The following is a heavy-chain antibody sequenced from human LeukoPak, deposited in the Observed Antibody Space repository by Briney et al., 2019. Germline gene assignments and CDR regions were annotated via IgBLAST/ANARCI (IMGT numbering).Heavy chain of an antibody. CDR1: GYTLTSYY. D-gene: IGHD6-13*01. Sequence: ASVKVSCKASGYTLTSYYMHWVRQAPGQGFEWMGVINPSGGSRNYAQKFQGRVTMTTDTSTSTVYMELYSLRSEDTAIYYCARPYSASWPHFDYWGQGTLVTVSS. CDR2: INPSGGSR. V-gene: IGHV1-46*01. CDR3: ARPYSASWPHFDY. J-gene: IGHJ4*02.